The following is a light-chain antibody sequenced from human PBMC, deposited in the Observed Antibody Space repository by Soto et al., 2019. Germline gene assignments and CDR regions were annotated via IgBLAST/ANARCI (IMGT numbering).Light chain of an antibody. J-gene: IGLJ7*01. CDR3: GTWDITLSAGV. Sequence: QSVLTQPPSVSAAPGQKVTISCSGTTSNIGNKYVSWYQQVPGTAPKLLIYDNNKRPSGIPDRFSGSKSGTSATLGITGLPTGDEADYYCGTWDITLSAGVFGGGTQLTVL. V-gene: IGLV1-51*01. CDR2: DNN. CDR1: TSNIGNKY.